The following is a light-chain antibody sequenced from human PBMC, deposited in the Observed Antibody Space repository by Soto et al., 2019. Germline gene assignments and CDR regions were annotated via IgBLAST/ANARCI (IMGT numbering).Light chain of an antibody. CDR2: AAS. CDR1: QSVSSSY. CDR3: QQDDNSPQVT. V-gene: IGKV3-20*01. Sequence: EIVLTQSPGTLSLSPGERATLSCRASQSVSSSYLAWYQQKPGQAPRLLIYAASSRATGIPDRFSGSGSGTDFTLTISRLEPEDLAVYYCQQDDNSPQVTFGQGTRLDIK. J-gene: IGKJ5*01.